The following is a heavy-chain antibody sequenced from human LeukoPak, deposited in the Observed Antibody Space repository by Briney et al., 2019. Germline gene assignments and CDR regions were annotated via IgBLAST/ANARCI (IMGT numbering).Heavy chain of an antibody. Sequence: SETLSLTCSVSGYSINSGYYWGWIRQPPGKGLEWIGTIYHSGSTYCNPSLKSRVTISIDTSKNQFSLKLSSVTAADTAVYYCAGDVDIVATIGDYWGQGTLVTVSS. CDR1: GYSINSGYY. CDR3: AGDVDIVATIGDY. V-gene: IGHV4-38-2*02. D-gene: IGHD5-12*01. CDR2: IYHSGST. J-gene: IGHJ4*02.